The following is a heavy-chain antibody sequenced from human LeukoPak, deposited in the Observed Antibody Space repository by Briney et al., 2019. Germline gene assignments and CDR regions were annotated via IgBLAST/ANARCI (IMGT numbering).Heavy chain of an antibody. CDR2: LSGSGGST. CDR1: GFTFSSYA. Sequence: GGPLRLSCAASGFTFSSYAMSWVRQAPGKGLEWVLGLSGSGGSTNYADSVKGRFTISRDNSKNTLYLQMNSLGAEDTAVYFCAKGDGFAQTTYFDYWGQGTLVTVSS. D-gene: IGHD5-24*01. CDR3: AKGDGFAQTTYFDY. V-gene: IGHV3-23*01. J-gene: IGHJ4*02.